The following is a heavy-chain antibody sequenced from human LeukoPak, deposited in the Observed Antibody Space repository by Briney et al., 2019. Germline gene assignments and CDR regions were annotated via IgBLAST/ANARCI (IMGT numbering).Heavy chain of an antibody. J-gene: IGHJ6*02. CDR1: GGSISSSSYY. CDR2: IYYSGST. Sequence: SETLSLTCTVSGGSISSSSYYWGWIRQPPGKGLEWIGSIYYSGSTNYNPSLKSRVTISVDTSKNQFSLKLSSVTAADTAVYYCARAIYYYYGMDVWGQGTTVTVSS. CDR3: ARAIYYYYGMDV. V-gene: IGHV4-39*07.